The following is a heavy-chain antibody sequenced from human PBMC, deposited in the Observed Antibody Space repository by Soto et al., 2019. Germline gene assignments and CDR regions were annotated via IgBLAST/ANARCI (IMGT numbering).Heavy chain of an antibody. J-gene: IGHJ6*02. V-gene: IGHV3-21*01. CDR3: ARESGYYTYGMDV. CDR1: GFTFSSYS. CDR2: ISSSSSYI. D-gene: IGHD3-3*01. Sequence: EVQLVESGGGLVKPGGSLRLSCAASGFTFSSYSMNWVRHAPGNGLEWVSSISSSSSYIYYADSVKGRFTISRDNAKNSLYLQMNSLRAEDTAVYYCARESGYYTYGMDVWGQGTTVTVSS.